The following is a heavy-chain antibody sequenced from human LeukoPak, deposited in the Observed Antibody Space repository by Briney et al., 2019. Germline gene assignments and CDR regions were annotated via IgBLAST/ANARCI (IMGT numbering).Heavy chain of an antibody. CDR2: ISSSSSYI. V-gene: IGHV3-21*01. CDR3: ARDPYFSFRRTGDDFDI. CDR1: GFTFSSYS. Sequence: GGSLRLSCAASGFTFSSYSMNWVRQAPGKGLEWVSSISSSSSYIYYADSVKGRFTIPRDNAKNSLYLQMNSLRAEDTAVYYCARDPYFSFRRTGDDFDIWGQGTMVSVSS. D-gene: IGHD3/OR15-3a*01. J-gene: IGHJ3*02.